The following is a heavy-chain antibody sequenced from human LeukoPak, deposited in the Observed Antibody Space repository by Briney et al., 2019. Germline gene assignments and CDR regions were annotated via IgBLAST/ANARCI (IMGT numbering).Heavy chain of an antibody. D-gene: IGHD4-17*01. CDR2: INSDGSST. CDR1: GFTFSSYW. CDR3: AREGGTTVTPGAFDI. V-gene: IGHV3-74*01. Sequence: PGGSLRLSCAASGFTFSSYWMHWVRHAPGKGLVWVSRINSDGSSTIYADSVKGRFTISRDNAKNTLYLQMNSLRAEDTAVYYCAREGGTTVTPGAFDIWGQGTMVTVSS. J-gene: IGHJ3*02.